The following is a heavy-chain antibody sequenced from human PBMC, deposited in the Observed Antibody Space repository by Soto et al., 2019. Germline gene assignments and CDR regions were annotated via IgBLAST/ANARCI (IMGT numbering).Heavy chain of an antibody. Sequence: SETLSLTCTVSGGSISSYYWSWIRQPPGKGLEWIGYIYYSGSTNYNPSLKSRVTISVDTSKNQFSLKLSSVTAADTAVYYCARAYAPYYFDYWGQGTPVTVSS. J-gene: IGHJ4*02. CDR3: ARAYAPYYFDY. D-gene: IGHD4-17*01. V-gene: IGHV4-59*01. CDR2: IYYSGST. CDR1: GGSISSYY.